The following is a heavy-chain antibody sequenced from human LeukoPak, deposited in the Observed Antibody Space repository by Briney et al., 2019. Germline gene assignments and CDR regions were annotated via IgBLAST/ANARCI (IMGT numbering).Heavy chain of an antibody. J-gene: IGHJ1*01. V-gene: IGHV3-23*01. D-gene: IGHD6-19*01. CDR3: ARGGKIALAGTRSPQYFQH. CDR1: GFTFSSYA. CDR2: ISDSGGST. Sequence: PGGSLRLSCAASGFTFSSYAMSWVRQAPGKGLEWVSTISDSGGSTYYADSLKGRFTISRDNYKNTLYLQMNSLRAEDTAVYYCARGGKIALAGTRSPQYFQHWGQGTLVTVSS.